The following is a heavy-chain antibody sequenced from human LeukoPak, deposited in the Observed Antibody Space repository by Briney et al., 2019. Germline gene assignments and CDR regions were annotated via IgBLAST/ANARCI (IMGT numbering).Heavy chain of an antibody. D-gene: IGHD6-19*01. J-gene: IGHJ3*02. CDR3: ARENIEIAVAGTGAFDI. CDR2: IYYSEST. V-gene: IGHV4-61*01. CDR1: GGSVSSGSYY. Sequence: SETLSLTCTVSGGSVSSGSYYWSWIRQPPGKGLEWIGYIYYSESTNYNPSLKSRVTISVDTSKNQFSLKLSSVTAADTAVYYCARENIEIAVAGTGAFDIWGQGTMVTVSS.